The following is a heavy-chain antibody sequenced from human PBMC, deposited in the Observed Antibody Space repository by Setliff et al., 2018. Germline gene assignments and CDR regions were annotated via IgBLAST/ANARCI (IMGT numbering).Heavy chain of an antibody. D-gene: IGHD2-15*01. V-gene: IGHV7-4-1*02. J-gene: IGHJ4*02. CDR2: INTNTGFP. Sequence: KVSCKASGYTFTNYAMNWVRQAPGQGLEWMGWINTNTGFPTYAQGFTGRFVFSLDTSVSTAYLQISSVKAEDTAVYYCARGYCSGGSCADFDYWGQGTLVTVSS. CDR1: GYTFTNYA. CDR3: ARGYCSGGSCADFDY.